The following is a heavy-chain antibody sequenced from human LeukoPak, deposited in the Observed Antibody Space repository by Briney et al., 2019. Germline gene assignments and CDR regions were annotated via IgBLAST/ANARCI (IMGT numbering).Heavy chain of an antibody. CDR3: AKNWGGLDY. V-gene: IGHV3-23*01. CDR1: GFTFSSYA. Sequence: GGSLRLSCAASGFTFSSYAMSWVRQAPGKGLEWVSAISNSGDSTYYADSVKGRFTIARDNSKNTLYLQMNSLRAEDTAIYYCAKNWGGLDYWGQGTLVTVSS. D-gene: IGHD3-10*01. CDR2: ISNSGDST. J-gene: IGHJ4*02.